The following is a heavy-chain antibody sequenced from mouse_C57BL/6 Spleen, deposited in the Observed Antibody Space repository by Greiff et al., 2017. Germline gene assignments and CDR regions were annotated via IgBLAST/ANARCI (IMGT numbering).Heavy chain of an antibody. CDR3: ARWGDYGSSYDWYFDV. CDR1: GFTFSDYG. Sequence: EVQLVESGGGLVKPGGSLKLSCAASGFTFSDYGMHWVRQAPEKGLEWVAYISSGSSTIYYADTVKGRFTISRDNAKNTLFLQMTSLRSEDTAMYYCARWGDYGSSYDWYFDVWGTGTTVTVSS. D-gene: IGHD1-1*01. V-gene: IGHV5-17*01. J-gene: IGHJ1*03. CDR2: ISSGSSTI.